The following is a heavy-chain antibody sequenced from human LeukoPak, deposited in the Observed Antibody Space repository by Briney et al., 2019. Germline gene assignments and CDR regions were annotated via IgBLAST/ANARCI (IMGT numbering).Heavy chain of an antibody. CDR2: ISSSSSYI. Sequence: PGGSLRLSCAASGFTFSSYSMNWVRQAPGKGLEWVSSISSSSSYIYYADSVKGRFTISRDNGKNSLYLQRNSLRAEDTAVYYCARQKYYDILTATNYYFDYWGQGTLVTVSS. CDR3: ARQKYYDILTATNYYFDY. J-gene: IGHJ4*02. V-gene: IGHV3-21*01. D-gene: IGHD3-9*01. CDR1: GFTFSSYS.